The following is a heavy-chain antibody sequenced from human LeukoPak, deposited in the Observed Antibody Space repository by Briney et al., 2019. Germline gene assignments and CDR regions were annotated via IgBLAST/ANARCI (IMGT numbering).Heavy chain of an antibody. CDR3: ARTGYYGTGSSYYYGMDV. V-gene: IGHV4-61*05. D-gene: IGHD3-10*01. CDR1: GGSISSGSNY. Sequence: SETLSLTCTVSGGSISSGSNYWGWIRQPPGKGLEWIGYIFYSGSTNYNPSLESRVTISVDTSKNQFSLKLNSVTAADTAVYYCARTGYYGTGSSYYYGMDVWGQGTTVTVSS. CDR2: IFYSGST. J-gene: IGHJ6*02.